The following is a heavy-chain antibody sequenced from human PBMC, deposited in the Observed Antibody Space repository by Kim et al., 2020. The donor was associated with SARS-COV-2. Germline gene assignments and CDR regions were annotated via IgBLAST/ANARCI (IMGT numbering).Heavy chain of an antibody. V-gene: IGHV1-69*13. Sequence: SVKVSCKASGGTFSSYAISWVRQAPGQGLEWMGGIIPIFGTANYAQKFQGRVTITADESTSTAYMELSSLRSEDTAVYYCARDLLYSSGWYGGWFDPWGQGTLVTVSS. CDR1: GGTFSSYA. D-gene: IGHD6-19*01. CDR3: ARDLLYSSGWYGGWFDP. CDR2: IIPIFGTA. J-gene: IGHJ5*02.